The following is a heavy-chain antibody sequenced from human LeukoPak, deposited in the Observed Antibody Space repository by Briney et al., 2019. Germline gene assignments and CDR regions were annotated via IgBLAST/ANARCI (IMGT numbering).Heavy chain of an antibody. CDR2: ISGSGGST. D-gene: IGHD6-13*01. Sequence: AGGSLRLSCAASGFTFSSYGMSWVRQAPGKGLEWVSAISGSGGSTYYADSVKGRFTISRDNSKNTLYLQMNSLRAEDTAVYYCAKDWGYSSSWRYDAFDIWGQGTMVTVSS. V-gene: IGHV3-23*01. J-gene: IGHJ3*02. CDR1: GFTFSSYG. CDR3: AKDWGYSSSWRYDAFDI.